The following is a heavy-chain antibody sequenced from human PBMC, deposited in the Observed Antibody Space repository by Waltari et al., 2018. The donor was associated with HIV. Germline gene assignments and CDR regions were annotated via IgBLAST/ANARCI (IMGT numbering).Heavy chain of an antibody. CDR2: INCSDDNT. Sequence: EVHLVESGGGLVQPGRSLSISCAASGFTFDEYAMHWVRQAPGKGLEWVSGINCSDDNTAYADSLKGRFTISRDNAKNSLSLQMNSLRVEDTALYYCAKPPGSSSPGSWGQGTLVTVSS. CDR3: AKPPGSSSPGS. CDR1: GFTFDEYA. J-gene: IGHJ4*02. D-gene: IGHD6-6*01. V-gene: IGHV3-9*01.